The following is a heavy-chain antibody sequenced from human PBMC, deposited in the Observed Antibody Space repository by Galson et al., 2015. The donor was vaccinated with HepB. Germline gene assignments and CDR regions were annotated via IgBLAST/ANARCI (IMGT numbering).Heavy chain of an antibody. D-gene: IGHD6-19*01. CDR2: ISYDGSNK. V-gene: IGHV3-30*18. Sequence: SLRLSCAASGSTFSNYGMHWVRQAPGKGLEWVAVISYDGSNKYYANSVKGRFTISRDNSKNTLYLQMNSLRAEDTALYYCAKDPYLYSALAGTMAGFDYWGLGTLVAVSS. J-gene: IGHJ4*02. CDR1: GSTFSNYG. CDR3: AKDPYLYSALAGTMAGFDY.